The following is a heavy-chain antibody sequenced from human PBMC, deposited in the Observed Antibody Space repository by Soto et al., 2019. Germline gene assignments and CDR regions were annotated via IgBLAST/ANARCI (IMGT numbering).Heavy chain of an antibody. Sequence: QVQLVESGGGVVQPGTSLRLSCVASGFGFNFFGIHWVRQAPGKGLEWVAGISGDASRIYYADDLKGRVPISRVNSENTLYMQMNRLRPEDTALYYVAIYGDAGWFVMDVWGQGTTVTV. D-gene: IGHD3-10*01. CDR3: AIYGDAGWFVMDV. CDR1: GFGFNFFG. V-gene: IGHV3-30*03. J-gene: IGHJ6*02. CDR2: ISGDASRI.